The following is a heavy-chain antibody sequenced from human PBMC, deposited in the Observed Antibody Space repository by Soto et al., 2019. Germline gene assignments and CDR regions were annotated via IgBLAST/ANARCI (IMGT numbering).Heavy chain of an antibody. CDR3: ARHLRRDGYHYYFDY. CDR1: GGSISSYY. D-gene: IGHD5-12*01. Sequence: QVQLQESGPGLVKPSETLSLTCTVSGGSISSYYWSWIRQPPGKGLEWIGYIYYSGSTNYNPSLKSRVTISVDTSNNRFSLKLSSVTAADTAVYYCARHLRRDGYHYYFDYWGQGTLVTVSS. V-gene: IGHV4-59*08. J-gene: IGHJ4*02. CDR2: IYYSGST.